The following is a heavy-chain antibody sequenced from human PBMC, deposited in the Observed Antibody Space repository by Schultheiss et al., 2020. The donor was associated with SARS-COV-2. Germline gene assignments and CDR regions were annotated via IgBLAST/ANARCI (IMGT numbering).Heavy chain of an antibody. CDR1: GFTFDDYA. CDR2: ISWNSGSI. V-gene: IGHV3-9*01. D-gene: IGHD4-17*01. CDR3: ARGPPKATTVTRDFDY. J-gene: IGHJ4*02. Sequence: GGSLRLSCAASGFTFDDYAMHWVRQAPGKGLEWVSGISWNSGSIGYADSVKGRFTISRDNSKNTLYLQMNSLRAEDTAVYYCARGPPKATTVTRDFDYWGQGTLVTVSS.